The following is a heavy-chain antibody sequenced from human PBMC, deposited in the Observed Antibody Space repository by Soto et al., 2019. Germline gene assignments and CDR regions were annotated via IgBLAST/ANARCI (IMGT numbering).Heavy chain of an antibody. V-gene: IGHV3-30*03. CDR1: GFSFSRYG. Sequence: GGSLRLSCAASGFSFSRYGIHWVRQAPGKGLEWVVVISYDESTTFYVDSVKGRFTISRDNAKNSLYLQMNSLRAEDTAVYYCARVNDFWSGYNPLSYYYYGMDVWGQGTTVTVS. D-gene: IGHD3-3*01. CDR2: ISYDESTT. J-gene: IGHJ6*02. CDR3: ARVNDFWSGYNPLSYYYYGMDV.